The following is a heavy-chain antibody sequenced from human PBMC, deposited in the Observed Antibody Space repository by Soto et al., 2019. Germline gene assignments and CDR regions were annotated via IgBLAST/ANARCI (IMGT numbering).Heavy chain of an antibody. V-gene: IGHV4-61*08. CDR1: GGSISSGGYS. CDR2: IYYSGST. D-gene: IGHD6-13*01. CDR3: ARRYSSSFDY. Sequence: SETLSRTCAVSGGSISSGGYSWSWIRQPPGKGLEWIGYIYYSGSTNYNPSLKSRVTISVDTSKNQFSLKLSSVTAADTAVYYCARRYSSSFDYWGQGTLVTVSS. J-gene: IGHJ4*02.